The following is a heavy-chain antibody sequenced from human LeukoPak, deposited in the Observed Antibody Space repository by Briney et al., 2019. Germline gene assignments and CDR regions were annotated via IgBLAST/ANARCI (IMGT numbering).Heavy chain of an antibody. CDR1: GFSFSNYG. CDR2: IWYDGSNK. J-gene: IGHJ4*02. Sequence: GGSLSLSCAASGFSFSNYGMHWVRQAPGKGLEWVAVIWYDGSNKYYADSVKGRFTISRDNSKNMLYLQMNSLRAEDTAVYYCAKDRGGYYYYFDYWGQGTLVTVSS. D-gene: IGHD3-22*01. CDR3: AKDRGGYYYYFDY. V-gene: IGHV3-33*06.